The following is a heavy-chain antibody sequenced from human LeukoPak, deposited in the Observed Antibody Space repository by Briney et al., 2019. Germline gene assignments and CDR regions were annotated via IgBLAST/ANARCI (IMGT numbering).Heavy chain of an antibody. J-gene: IGHJ4*02. CDR2: MNPNSGNT. CDR1: GYTFTSYD. Sequence: ASVKVSRKASGYTFTSYDINWVRQATGQGPEWTGWMNPNSGNTGLAQKFQGRVTMTRDTSISTAYMELNSLKSEDTAVYYCARGRNSWYNYWGQGTLVTVSS. CDR3: ARGRNSWYNY. V-gene: IGHV1-8*01. D-gene: IGHD6-13*01.